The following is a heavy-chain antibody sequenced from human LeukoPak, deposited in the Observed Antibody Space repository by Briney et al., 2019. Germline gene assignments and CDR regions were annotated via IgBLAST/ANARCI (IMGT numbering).Heavy chain of an antibody. CDR3: ARVGFFGRGYSYGYFDY. CDR1: GGSISSYY. D-gene: IGHD5-18*01. J-gene: IGHJ4*02. CDR2: IYYSGST. V-gene: IGHV4-59*01. Sequence: SETLSLTCTVSGGSISSYYWSWIRQPPGKGLEWIGYIYYSGSTNYNPSLKSRVTISVDTSKNQFSLKLSSVTAADTAVYYCARVGFFGRGYSYGYFDYWGQGTLVTVSS.